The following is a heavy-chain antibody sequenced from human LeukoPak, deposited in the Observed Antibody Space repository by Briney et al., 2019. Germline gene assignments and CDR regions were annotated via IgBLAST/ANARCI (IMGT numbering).Heavy chain of an antibody. J-gene: IGHJ4*02. CDR2: VYYSGST. CDR3: AGAYSDYNFIFDY. Sequence: SETLSLTCTVSGGSISSYYWSWLRQPPGKGLEGIGFVYYSGSTNYAPSLKSRVTISLDTSKNQFSLKMSSVTAADTAVYYCAGAYSDYNFIFDYWGQGTLVTVSS. V-gene: IGHV4-59*01. D-gene: IGHD5-12*01. CDR1: GGSISSYY.